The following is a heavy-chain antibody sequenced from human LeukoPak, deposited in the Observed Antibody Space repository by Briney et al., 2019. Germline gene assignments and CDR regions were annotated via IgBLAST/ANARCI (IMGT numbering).Heavy chain of an antibody. CDR3: APQTRGYYDSSGYPGMYYGMDV. CDR1: GFTLSTYW. J-gene: IGHJ6*02. CDR2: ISSSSSYI. Sequence: GGSLRLSCAASGFTLSTYWVHWVRQAPGKGLEWVTSISSSSSYIDYADSVKGRFTISRDNAKNSLYLQMNSLRAEDTAVYYCAPQTRGYYDSSGYPGMYYGMDVWGQGTTVTVSS. V-gene: IGHV3-21*01. D-gene: IGHD3-22*01.